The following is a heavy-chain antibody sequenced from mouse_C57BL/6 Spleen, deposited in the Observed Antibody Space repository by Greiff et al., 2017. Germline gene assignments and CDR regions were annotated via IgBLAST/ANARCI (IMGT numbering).Heavy chain of an antibody. CDR3: ARGFGNCFDY. Sequence: EVKLMESEGGLVQPGSSMKLSCTASGFTFSDYYMAWVRQVPEKGLEWVANINYDGSSTYYLDSLKSRFIISRDNAKNILYLQMSSLKSEDTATYYCARGFGNCFDYWGQGTTLTVSS. CDR2: INYDGSST. D-gene: IGHD2-1*01. V-gene: IGHV5-16*01. J-gene: IGHJ2*01. CDR1: GFTFSDYY.